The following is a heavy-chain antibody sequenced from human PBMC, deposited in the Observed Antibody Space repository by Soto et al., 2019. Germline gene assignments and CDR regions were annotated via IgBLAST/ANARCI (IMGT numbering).Heavy chain of an antibody. CDR3: ARAHYARGYCSGGSCYENWFDP. J-gene: IGHJ5*02. D-gene: IGHD2-15*01. CDR1: GFTFSSYA. V-gene: IGHV3-30-3*01. CDR2: ISYDGSNK. Sequence: LRHSGAATGFTFSSYAMHLVRQAPGKGLEWVAVISYDGSNKYYADSVKGRFTISRDNSKNTLYLQMNSLRAEDTAVYYCARAHYARGYCSGGSCYENWFDPWGQGTLVTVSS.